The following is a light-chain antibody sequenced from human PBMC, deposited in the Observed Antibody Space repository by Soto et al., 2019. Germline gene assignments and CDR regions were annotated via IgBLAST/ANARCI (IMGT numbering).Light chain of an antibody. CDR1: QSVSSSY. Sequence: EIVLTKSPGTLSLSPGERATLSCRASQSVSSSYLAWYQQKPGQAPRLLIYGASSRATGIPDRFSGSGSRTDFALTISRLVPEDSAVYYCQPYGSSPPTTFVQGTRLEI. CDR2: GAS. CDR3: QPYGSSPPTT. J-gene: IGKJ5*01. V-gene: IGKV3-20*01.